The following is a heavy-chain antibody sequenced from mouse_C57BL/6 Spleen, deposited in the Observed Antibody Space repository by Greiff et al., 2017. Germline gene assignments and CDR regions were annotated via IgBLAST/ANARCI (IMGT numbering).Heavy chain of an antibody. CDR1: GYTFTSYW. CDR3: ARFDYKGRYYAMDY. Sequence: VQLQQPGAELVMPGASVKLSCKASGYTFTSYWMHWVKQRPGPGLEWIGEIDPSDSYTNYNQKFKGKSTLTVDKSSSTAYMQLSSLTSEDSAVYYCARFDYKGRYYAMDYWGQGTSVTVSS. CDR2: IDPSDSYT. V-gene: IGHV1-69*01. D-gene: IGHD2-12*01. J-gene: IGHJ4*01.